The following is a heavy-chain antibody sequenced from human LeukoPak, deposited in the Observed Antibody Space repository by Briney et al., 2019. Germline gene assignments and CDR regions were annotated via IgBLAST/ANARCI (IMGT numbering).Heavy chain of an antibody. D-gene: IGHD2-2*01. J-gene: IGHJ4*02. CDR3: ARGRYCSSTSCFFDY. Sequence: SETLSLTCAVYGGSFSGYYWSWIRQPPGRGLEWIGEINHSGSTNYNPSLKSRVTISVDTSKNQFSLKLSSVTAADTAVYYCARGRYCSSTSCFFDYWGQGTLVTVSS. V-gene: IGHV4-34*01. CDR2: INHSGST. CDR1: GGSFSGYY.